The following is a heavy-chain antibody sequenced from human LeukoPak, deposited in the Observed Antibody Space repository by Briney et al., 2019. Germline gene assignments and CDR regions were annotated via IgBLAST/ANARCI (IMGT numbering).Heavy chain of an antibody. Sequence: GGSLRLSCAASGFSFSSYAMSWVRQAPGKGLERVSASGSGGGTYYADSVKGRFTISRDNSKNTLYLQMNSLRAEDTAVYYCAQHNSGIGFDPWGQGTLVTVSS. CDR3: AQHNSGIGFDP. J-gene: IGHJ5*02. CDR2: SGSGGGT. D-gene: IGHD6-19*01. V-gene: IGHV3-23*01. CDR1: GFSFSSYA.